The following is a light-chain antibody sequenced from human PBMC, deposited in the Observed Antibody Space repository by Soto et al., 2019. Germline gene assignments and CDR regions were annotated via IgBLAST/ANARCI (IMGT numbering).Light chain of an antibody. V-gene: IGKV1-39*01. J-gene: IGKJ4*01. CDR3: QQSYSTVRS. CDR1: QSISGY. Sequence: DIQLTQSPSSLSASIGDRVTITCRASQSISGYLNWYQQKPGKAPKLLIYTASNLQSGVPSRFSGSGSGTDFTLTISSLQPEDFATYYCQQSYSTVRSFGGGTKEEI. CDR2: TAS.